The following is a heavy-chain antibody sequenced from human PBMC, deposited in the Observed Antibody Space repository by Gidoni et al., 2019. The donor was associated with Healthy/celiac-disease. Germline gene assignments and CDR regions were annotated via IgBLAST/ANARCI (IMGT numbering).Heavy chain of an antibody. Sequence: EVQLVESGGGVVKPGGSRRLACADSGCTVSNAWMSWVRQAPGKGLELVGRIKSKTDGGTTDYAAPVKGRFTISRDDSKNTLYLQMNSLKTEDTAVYYCTTERWLQFYWDQGTLVTVSS. J-gene: IGHJ4*02. V-gene: IGHV3-15*01. CDR3: TTERWLQFY. D-gene: IGHD5-12*01. CDR2: IKSKTDGGTT. CDR1: GCTVSNAW.